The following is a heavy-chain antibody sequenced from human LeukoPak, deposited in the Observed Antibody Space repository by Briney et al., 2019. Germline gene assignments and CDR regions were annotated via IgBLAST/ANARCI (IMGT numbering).Heavy chain of an antibody. V-gene: IGHV3-21*01. CDR2: ISTSSSYI. Sequence: GGSLRLSCAASGFTFSSYSMHWVRQAPGKGLEWVSSISTSSSYIYYADSVKGRFTVSRDNAKNSLYLQMNSLRAEDTAVYYCARDRGDGYKHFDNWGQGTLVTVSS. CDR1: GFTFSSYS. CDR3: ARDRGDGYKHFDN. J-gene: IGHJ4*02. D-gene: IGHD5-24*01.